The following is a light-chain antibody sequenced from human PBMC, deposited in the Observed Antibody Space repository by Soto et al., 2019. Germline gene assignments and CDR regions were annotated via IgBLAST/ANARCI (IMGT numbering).Light chain of an antibody. J-gene: IGLJ1*01. CDR1: SSDIGTYNY. CDR2: KVI. Sequence: QSVLTQPASVSGSPGQSITISCTGTSSDIGTYNYVSWYQQQPGRAPQLIIYKVINRPSGVSDRFSGSKSGNTASLTISGLQAEDEADYYCSSYTSGSTLLVFGTGTKVTVL. V-gene: IGLV2-14*01. CDR3: SSYTSGSTLLV.